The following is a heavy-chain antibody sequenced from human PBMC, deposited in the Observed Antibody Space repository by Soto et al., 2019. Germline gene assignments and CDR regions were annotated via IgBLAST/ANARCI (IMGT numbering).Heavy chain of an antibody. D-gene: IGHD3-3*01. Sequence: SLRLSCAASGFTFSSYGMHWVRQAPGKGLEWVAVISYDGSNKYYADSVKGRFTISRDNSKNTLYPQMNSLRAEDTAVYYCAKFGGTIFGVEGGDYWGQGTMVTV. CDR1: GFTFSSYG. CDR3: AKFGGTIFGVEGGDY. V-gene: IGHV3-30*18. CDR2: ISYDGSNK. J-gene: IGHJ4*02.